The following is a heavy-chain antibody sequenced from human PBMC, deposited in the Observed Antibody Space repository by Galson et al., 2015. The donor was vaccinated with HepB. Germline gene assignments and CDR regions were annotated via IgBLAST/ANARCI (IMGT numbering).Heavy chain of an antibody. Sequence: SLRLSCAASGFTFSSSWMNWVRQAPGKGLEWVANIKEDGGEIYYVDSVKGRFTISRDNAKNSLCLQMNSLRVEDTAMYYCARHWAEIDYWGQGTLVTVSS. CDR1: GFTFSSSW. CDR3: ARHWAEIDY. D-gene: IGHD7-27*01. V-gene: IGHV3-7*01. CDR2: IKEDGGEI. J-gene: IGHJ4*02.